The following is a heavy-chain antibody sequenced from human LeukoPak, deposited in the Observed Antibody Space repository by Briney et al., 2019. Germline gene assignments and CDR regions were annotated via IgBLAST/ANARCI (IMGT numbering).Heavy chain of an antibody. V-gene: IGHV1-69*04. CDR1: GGTFSGYA. D-gene: IGHD1-26*01. CDR3: ARGGMISSLDAFDI. J-gene: IGHJ3*02. Sequence: SVKVSCKASGGTFSGYAISWVRQAPGQGLEWMGRIIPILGIANYAQKFQGRVTITADKSTSTAYMELSSLRSEDTAVYYCARGGMISSLDAFDIWGQGTMVTVSS. CDR2: IIPILGIA.